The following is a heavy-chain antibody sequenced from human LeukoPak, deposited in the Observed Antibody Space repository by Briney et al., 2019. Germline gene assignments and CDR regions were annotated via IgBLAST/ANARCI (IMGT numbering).Heavy chain of an antibody. CDR2: IRSQRDGGTT. D-gene: IGHD3-10*01. CDR3: STVSGAGNKDFDY. J-gene: IGHJ4*02. CDR1: GFTFSDIW. V-gene: IGHV3-15*01. Sequence: GGSLRLSCAASGFTFSDIWMSWVRQAPGKGLEWVGRIRSQRDGGTTDYAAFVKGRFTTSRDDSRDIVYLEMNSLTTEDTAVCSCSTVSGAGNKDFDYWGQGTLVSVSS.